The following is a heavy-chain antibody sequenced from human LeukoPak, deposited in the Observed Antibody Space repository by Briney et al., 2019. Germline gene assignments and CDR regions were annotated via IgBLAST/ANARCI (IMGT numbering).Heavy chain of an antibody. D-gene: IGHD1-26*01. Sequence: SETLSLTCTVSGGSISSGCYYWSWVRQPAGKGLEWIGRIYTSGSTNYNPSLKSRVTISVDTSKNQFSLKLSSVTAADTAVYYCARDGSPAYWGQGTLVTVSS. V-gene: IGHV4-61*02. CDR3: ARDGSPAY. CDR1: GGSISSGCYY. J-gene: IGHJ4*02. CDR2: IYTSGST.